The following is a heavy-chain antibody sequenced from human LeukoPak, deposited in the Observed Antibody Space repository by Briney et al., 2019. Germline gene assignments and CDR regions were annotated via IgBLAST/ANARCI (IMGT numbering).Heavy chain of an antibody. V-gene: IGHV4-34*01. Sequence: SETLSLTCAVYGGSFSGYYWSWIRQPPGKGLEWIGEINHSGSTNYNPSLKSRVTISVDTSKNQFSLKLSSVTAADTAVYYCARIVGATYGYYYYMDVWGKGTTVTVSS. CDR2: INHSGST. J-gene: IGHJ6*03. D-gene: IGHD1-26*01. CDR1: GGSFSGYY. CDR3: ARIVGATYGYYYYMDV.